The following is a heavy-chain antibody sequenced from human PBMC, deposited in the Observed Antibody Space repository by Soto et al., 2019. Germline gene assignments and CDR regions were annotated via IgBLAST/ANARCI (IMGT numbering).Heavy chain of an antibody. D-gene: IGHD5-12*01. J-gene: IGHJ6*01. CDR2: ISLDGGIT. CDR1: GFPFDDYT. Sequence: EVQLVESGGVVVQPGGSLRLSCAASGFPFDDYTMHWVRQAPGKGLEWVSLISLDGGITYDADSVRGRFTISRDNSKNSLYLQMNSLITEDNALYYGAKDGYDYYTYYGMDVWGQGTTVTVSS. V-gene: IGHV3-43*01. CDR3: AKDGYDYYTYYGMDV.